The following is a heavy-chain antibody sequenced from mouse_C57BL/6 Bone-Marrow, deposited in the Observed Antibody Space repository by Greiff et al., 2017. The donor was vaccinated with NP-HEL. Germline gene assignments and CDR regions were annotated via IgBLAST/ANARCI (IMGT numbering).Heavy chain of an antibody. V-gene: IGHV1-55*01. D-gene: IGHD1-1*01. CDR1: GYTFTSYW. Sequence: QVQLQQPGAELVKPGASVKMSCKASGYTFTSYWITWVKQRPGQGLEWIGDIYPGSGSTNYNEKFKSKATLTVDTSSSTAYMQLSSLTSEDSAVYYCARHWGTILYYGSYYWGQGTTLTVSS. J-gene: IGHJ2*01. CDR2: IYPGSGST. CDR3: ARHWGTILYYGSYY.